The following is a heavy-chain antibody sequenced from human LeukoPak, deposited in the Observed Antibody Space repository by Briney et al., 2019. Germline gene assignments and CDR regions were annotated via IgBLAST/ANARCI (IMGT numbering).Heavy chain of an antibody. D-gene: IGHD6-6*01. CDR3: ARDESSSIAARPEDY. Sequence: GASVKISCKASGYTFTGYYMHWVRQAPGQGLEWMGWINPNSGGTNYAQKFQGRVTMTRDTSISTAYMELSRLRSDDTAVYYCARDESSSIAARPEDYWGQGTLVTVSS. CDR1: GYTFTGYY. CDR2: INPNSGGT. J-gene: IGHJ4*02. V-gene: IGHV1-2*02.